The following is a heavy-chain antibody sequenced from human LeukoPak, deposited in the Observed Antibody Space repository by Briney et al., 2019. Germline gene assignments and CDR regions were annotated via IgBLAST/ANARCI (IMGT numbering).Heavy chain of an antibody. D-gene: IGHD2-2*01. Sequence: PSETLSLTCTVSGGSISSSSYYWGWIRQPPGKGLERIGSIYYSGSTYYNPSLKNRVTISVDTSKDQFSLKLSSVIAADTAVYYCARTTEGYCSSASCFGFSYSYYMDVWGKGTTVTISS. CDR2: IYYSGST. J-gene: IGHJ6*03. V-gene: IGHV4-39*07. CDR3: ARTTEGYCSSASCFGFSYSYYMDV. CDR1: GGSISSSSYY.